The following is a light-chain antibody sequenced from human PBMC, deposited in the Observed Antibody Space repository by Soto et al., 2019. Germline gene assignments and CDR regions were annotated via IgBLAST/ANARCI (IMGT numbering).Light chain of an antibody. CDR2: ATS. CDR1: QALSTW. CDR3: QQANSFPIT. J-gene: IGKJ5*01. V-gene: IGKV1-12*01. Sequence: DIQMTQSPSSVSVSVGDRVTITCRASQALSTWLAWYQQKPGQVPNLLIYATSSLQSGVPSRFGGSRSGTDFPLTTGSLQPEDLGTYYCQQANSFPITFGQGPRLELK.